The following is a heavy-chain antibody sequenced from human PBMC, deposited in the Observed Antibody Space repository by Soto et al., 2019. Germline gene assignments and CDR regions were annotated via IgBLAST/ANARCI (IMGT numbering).Heavy chain of an antibody. CDR1: GGSMSSGIYY. D-gene: IGHD4-17*01. CDR2: TSYSGTT. Sequence: PSETLSLTCTVSGGSMSSGIYYWSWIRQPPGKGLECIGFTSYSGTTYYNTSLWSRVSMSVDTSKNQFSLKLSSVTAADTAVYYCARHVKAEDYGDYDPYYYYYGMDVWGQGTTVTVSS. CDR3: ARHVKAEDYGDYDPYYYYYGMDV. J-gene: IGHJ6*02. V-gene: IGHV4-30-4*01.